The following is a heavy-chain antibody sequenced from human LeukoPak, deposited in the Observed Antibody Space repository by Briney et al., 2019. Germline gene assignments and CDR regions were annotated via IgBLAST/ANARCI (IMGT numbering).Heavy chain of an antibody. CDR1: GGSISSGSYY. CDR3: ARDGAVPYYFDY. V-gene: IGHV4-61*02. D-gene: IGHD4/OR15-4a*01. J-gene: IGHJ4*02. Sequence: SQTLSLTCTVSGGSISSGSYYWSWIRQPAGKGLEWIGRIYTSGSTNYSPSLKSRVTISVDTSKNQFSLKLSSVTAADTAVYYCARDGAVPYYFDYWGQGTLVTVSS. CDR2: IYTSGST.